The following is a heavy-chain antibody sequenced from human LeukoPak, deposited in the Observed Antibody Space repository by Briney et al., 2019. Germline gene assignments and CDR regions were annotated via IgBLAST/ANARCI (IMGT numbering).Heavy chain of an antibody. Sequence: GGSLRLSCAASGFTFSSYGMHWVRQAPGKGLEWVAVISYDGSNKYYADSVKSRFTISRDNSKNTLYLQMNSLRAEDTAVYYCAKDSGHSSGWYSVGFDYWGQGTLVTVSS. D-gene: IGHD6-19*01. CDR1: GFTFSSYG. CDR3: AKDSGHSSGWYSVGFDY. CDR2: ISYDGSNK. J-gene: IGHJ4*02. V-gene: IGHV3-30*18.